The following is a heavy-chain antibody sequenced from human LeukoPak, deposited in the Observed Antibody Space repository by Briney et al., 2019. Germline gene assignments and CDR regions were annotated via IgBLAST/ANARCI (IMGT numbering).Heavy chain of an antibody. D-gene: IGHD2-15*01. CDR1: RFTFSSYW. J-gene: IGHJ4*02. CDR2: IQQDGSQK. Sequence: GGSLRLSCAASRFTFSSYWMHWVRQAPGKGLEWVANIQQDGSQKDHVDSVKGRFTISRDNAKNSLYLQMNSLRADDTAVYYCARDRGGGSDFWGQGTLVTVSS. CDR3: ARDRGGGSDF. V-gene: IGHV3-7*04.